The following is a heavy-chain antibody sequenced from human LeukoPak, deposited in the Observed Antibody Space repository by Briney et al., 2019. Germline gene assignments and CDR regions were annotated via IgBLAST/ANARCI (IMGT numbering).Heavy chain of an antibody. CDR2: ISGSGGGT. J-gene: IGHJ4*02. V-gene: IGHV3-23*01. D-gene: IGHD2-15*01. CDR3: ARWRISLGFSYYFDY. CDR1: GFTFSSYA. Sequence: PGGSLRLSCAASGFTFSSYAMSWVRQAPGKGLEWVSVISGSGGGTYYADSVKGRFTISRDSSKNTLFLQMNSLRAEDTAVYYCARWRISLGFSYYFDYWGQGTLVTVSS.